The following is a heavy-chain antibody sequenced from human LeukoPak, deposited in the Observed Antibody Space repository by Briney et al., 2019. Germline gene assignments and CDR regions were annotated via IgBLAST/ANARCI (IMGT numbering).Heavy chain of an antibody. D-gene: IGHD4-23*01. CDR2: LSPSGASI. V-gene: IGHV3-23*01. J-gene: IGHJ4*02. CDR3: AAGPYGGNTPFDY. Sequence: AGSLRLSCAASGFTFSSYAMSWVRQAPGRGLEWVSSLSPSGASIYYADSVKGRFTISRDNSKNTLYLQMNNLRAEDTALYYCAAGPYGGNTPFDYWGPGTLVTISS. CDR1: GFTFSSYA.